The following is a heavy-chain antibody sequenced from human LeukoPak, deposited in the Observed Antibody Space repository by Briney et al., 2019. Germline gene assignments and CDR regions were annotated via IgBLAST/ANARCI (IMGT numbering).Heavy chain of an antibody. V-gene: IGHV3-7*04. CDR3: ARRHHFGFLDS. CDR2: IKQDGSEK. D-gene: IGHD3-10*01. CDR1: GVMFPSYW. J-gene: IGHJ4*02. Sequence: SGGSLILSSAAPGVMFPSYWMTLVRQAPGKGLEWVANIKQDGSEKYYVDSVKGRFTISRDNAKNSVYLQMNSLRAEDTAVYYCARRHHFGFLDSWGQGTLVTVSS.